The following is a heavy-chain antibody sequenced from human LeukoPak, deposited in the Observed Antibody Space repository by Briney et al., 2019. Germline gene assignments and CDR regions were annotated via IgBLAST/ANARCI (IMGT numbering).Heavy chain of an antibody. Sequence: GASVKVSCKASGYTFTGYYMHWVRQAPGQGLEWMGWINPNSGGTNYAQKFQGRVTMTRDTSISTAYMERSRLRSDDTAVYYCASIGYCSSTSCYTFDYYYYMDVWGKGTTVTVSS. CDR3: ASIGYCSSTSCYTFDYYYYMDV. J-gene: IGHJ6*03. V-gene: IGHV1-2*02. CDR1: GYTFTGYY. CDR2: INPNSGGT. D-gene: IGHD2-2*02.